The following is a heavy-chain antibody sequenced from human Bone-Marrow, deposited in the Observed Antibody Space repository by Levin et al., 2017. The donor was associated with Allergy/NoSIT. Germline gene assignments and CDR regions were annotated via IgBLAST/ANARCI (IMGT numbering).Heavy chain of an antibody. CDR2: IYPGDSDT. V-gene: IGHV5-51*01. J-gene: IGHJ5*02. Sequence: GESLKISCKGSGYSFTSYWIGWVRQMPGKGLEWMGIIYPGDSDTRYSPSFQGQVTISADKSISTAYLQWSSLKASDTAMYYCARQGLFEGERPMVYAHSLFLPTGWFDPWGQGTLVTVSS. CDR3: ARQGLFEGERPMVYAHSLFLPTGWFDP. CDR1: GYSFTSYW. D-gene: IGHD2-8*01.